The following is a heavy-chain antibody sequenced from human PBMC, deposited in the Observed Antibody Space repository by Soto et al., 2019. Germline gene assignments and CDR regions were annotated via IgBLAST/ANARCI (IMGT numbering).Heavy chain of an antibody. Sequence: EMQLVESGGDLVQPGGSLRLSCVASGFTFSTYWMHWVRQAPGKGLVWVSRVDSGGSSTNYADSVKGRFTISRDNAKNTLYLQMSSLRAEDTGVYYCARANWNSYWGQGTRVTVSS. V-gene: IGHV3-74*01. CDR1: GFTFSTYW. CDR3: ARANWNSY. CDR2: VDSGGSST. J-gene: IGHJ4*02. D-gene: IGHD1-1*01.